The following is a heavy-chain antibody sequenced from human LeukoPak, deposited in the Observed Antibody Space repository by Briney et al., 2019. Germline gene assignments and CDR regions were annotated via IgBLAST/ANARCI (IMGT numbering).Heavy chain of an antibody. J-gene: IGHJ4*02. D-gene: IGHD2-2*01. V-gene: IGHV4-59*08. CDR2: IYYSGST. Sequence: SETLSLTCTVSGGSISSLYWSWIRQPPGKGLEWIGYIYYSGSTNYNPSLKSRVTISVDTSKNQFSLKLSSVTAADTAVYYCARQAYCSSSSCYPFDYWGQGTLVTVSS. CDR3: ARQAYCSSSSCYPFDY. CDR1: GGSISSLY.